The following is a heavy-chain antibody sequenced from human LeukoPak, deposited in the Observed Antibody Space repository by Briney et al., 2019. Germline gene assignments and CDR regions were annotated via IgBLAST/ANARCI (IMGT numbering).Heavy chain of an antibody. J-gene: IGHJ4*02. Sequence: GGSLRLSCAASGFTFSSYSMSWVRQAPGKGLDWVANINQDGSEKYYVDSVKGRFTISRDDAKNSLYLQMNSLRAEDTAVYYCARDRVWTVLYWGQGTLVTVSS. D-gene: IGHD6-13*01. CDR3: ARDRVWTVLY. V-gene: IGHV3-7*01. CDR2: INQDGSEK. CDR1: GFTFSSYS.